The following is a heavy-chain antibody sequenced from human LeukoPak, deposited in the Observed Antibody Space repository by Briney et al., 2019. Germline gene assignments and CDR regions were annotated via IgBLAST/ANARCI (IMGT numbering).Heavy chain of an antibody. J-gene: IGHJ6*02. CDR2: IYSVGST. CDR3: ASFPVWYGMDV. CDR1: GFTVTSNY. V-gene: IGHV3-66*01. D-gene: IGHD3-16*01. Sequence: RGSLSLSHAASGFTVTSNYTTWVRQAPGQGLEWVSVIYSVGSTYYADSVKGRFTISRDNTNNTLYPQMNSLRAEDTAVYFCASFPVWYGMDVWGQGTTVTVSS.